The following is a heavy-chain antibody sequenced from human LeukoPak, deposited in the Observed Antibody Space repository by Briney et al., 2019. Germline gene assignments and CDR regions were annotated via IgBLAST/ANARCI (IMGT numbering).Heavy chain of an antibody. CDR1: GGSISSSSYY. D-gene: IGHD4-23*01. CDR2: IYYSGST. Sequence: SETLSLTCTVSGGSISSSSYYWGWIRQPPGKGLEWIGSIYYSGSTYYNPSLKSRVTISVDTSKNQFSLKLSSVTAADTAVYYCASLLYGGNSFFDYWGQGTLVTVSS. CDR3: ASLLYGGNSFFDY. V-gene: IGHV4-39*01. J-gene: IGHJ4*02.